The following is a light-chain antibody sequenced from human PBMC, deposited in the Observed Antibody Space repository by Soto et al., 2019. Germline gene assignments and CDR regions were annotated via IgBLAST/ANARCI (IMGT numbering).Light chain of an antibody. CDR1: QSISSW. CDR3: QQYNSYPT. Sequence: DIQMTQSPSTLSASVXDRVTITCRASQSISSWLAWYQQKPGKAPKLLIYKASSLESGVPSRFSGSGSGTEFTLTISSLQPDDFATYYCQQYNSYPTFGQGTKVEIK. CDR2: KAS. J-gene: IGKJ1*01. V-gene: IGKV1-5*03.